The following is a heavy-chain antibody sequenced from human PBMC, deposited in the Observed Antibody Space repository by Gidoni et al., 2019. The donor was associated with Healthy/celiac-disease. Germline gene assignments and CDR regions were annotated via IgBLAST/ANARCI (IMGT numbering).Heavy chain of an antibody. J-gene: IGHJ4*02. V-gene: IGHV3-64D*08. D-gene: IGHD4-17*01. Sequence: EVQLVESGGGLVQPGGSLRLSCSASGFTLSSYAMHWVRQAPGKGLEYVAAISSNGGSTYYADSVKGRFTISRDNSKNTLYLQMSSLRAEDTAVYYCVKDAQTTVVTPLTYWGQGTLVTVSS. CDR3: VKDAQTTVVTPLTY. CDR2: ISSNGGST. CDR1: GFTLSSYA.